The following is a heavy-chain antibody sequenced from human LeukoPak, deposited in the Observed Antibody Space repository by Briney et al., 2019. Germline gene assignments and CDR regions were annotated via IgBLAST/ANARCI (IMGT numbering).Heavy chain of an antibody. CDR1: GGSFSGYY. J-gene: IGHJ4*02. CDR2: IYYSGST. Sequence: SETLSLTCAVYGGSFSGYYWSWIRQPPGKGLEWIGYIYYSGSTYYNPSLKSRVTISVDTSKNQFSLKLSSVTAADTAVYYCARESDYAFDYWGQGTLVTVSS. CDR3: ARESDYAFDY. D-gene: IGHD4-17*01. V-gene: IGHV4-30-4*01.